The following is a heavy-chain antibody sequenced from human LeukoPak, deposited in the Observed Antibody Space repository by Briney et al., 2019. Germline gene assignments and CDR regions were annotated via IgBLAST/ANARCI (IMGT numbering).Heavy chain of an antibody. Sequence: SVKVSCKASGGTFSSYAISWVRQAPGQGLEWMGGIIPIFGTANYAQKFQGRVTITADRSTSTAYMELSSLRSEDTAVYYCAGEGGYYYGSGSPSDPWGQGTLVTVSS. V-gene: IGHV1-69*06. CDR2: IIPIFGTA. J-gene: IGHJ5*02. CDR3: AGEGGYYYGSGSPSDP. D-gene: IGHD3-10*01. CDR1: GGTFSSYA.